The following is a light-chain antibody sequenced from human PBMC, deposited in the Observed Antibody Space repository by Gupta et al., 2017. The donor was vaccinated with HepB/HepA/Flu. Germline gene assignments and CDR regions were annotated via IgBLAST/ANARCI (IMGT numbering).Light chain of an antibody. V-gene: IGKV3-11*01. CDR2: DAS. J-gene: IGKJ4*01. CDR3: KQRLKWPLT. CDR1: KSVSSH. Sequence: VFTQSPGTLSSAPGDRGTLSCRASKSVSSHLAWYQQKPGQAPRLLIYDASNRATGIPARFSGSGFGTDFTLTISRVEPEDVADYYCKQRLKWPLTFGGGTKVEI.